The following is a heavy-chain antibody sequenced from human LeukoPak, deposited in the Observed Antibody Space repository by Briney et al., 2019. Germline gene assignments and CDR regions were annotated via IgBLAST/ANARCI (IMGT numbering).Heavy chain of an antibody. CDR2: IIPIFGPA. CDR1: GGTFSRFA. J-gene: IGHJ2*01. V-gene: IGHV1-69*13. CDR3: AKSTYYYGSGEGSNYWYFDL. Sequence: SVKVSCKTSGGTFSRFAISWVRQAPGQGLEWMGGIIPIFGPANYAQKFQGRVTITADESTSTAYMELSSLRSEDTALYYCAKSTYYYGSGEGSNYWYFDLWGRGTLVAVSS. D-gene: IGHD3-10*01.